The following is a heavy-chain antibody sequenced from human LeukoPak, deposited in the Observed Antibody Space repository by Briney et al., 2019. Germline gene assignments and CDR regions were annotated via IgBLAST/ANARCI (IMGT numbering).Heavy chain of an antibody. CDR2: ISDTGSST. CDR3: AKGRCGSTCFLDC. J-gene: IGHJ4*02. CDR1: GFTFSSYG. Sequence: PGGSLRLSCAASGFTFSSYGMSWVRQAPGKGLEWLSSISDTGSSTYYADSVKGRFTISRDNSRNTLVLQMNSLRADDTAVYYCAKGRCGSTCFLDCWGQGNLVTVSS. D-gene: IGHD6-13*01. V-gene: IGHV3-23*01.